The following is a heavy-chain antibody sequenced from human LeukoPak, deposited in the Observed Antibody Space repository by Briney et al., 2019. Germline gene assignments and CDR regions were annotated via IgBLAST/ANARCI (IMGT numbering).Heavy chain of an antibody. Sequence: PARSLSLSCAASGFTFDDYAMHLVRQAPGKGLEWVSGISWNSGSMGYADSVKGRFTISRDNAKNSLYLQMNSLRAEDTALYYCAKDIGGRYFDWLLFYWGQGTLVTVSS. CDR2: ISWNSGSM. J-gene: IGHJ4*02. V-gene: IGHV3-9*01. D-gene: IGHD3-9*01. CDR3: AKDIGGRYFDWLLFY. CDR1: GFTFDDYA.